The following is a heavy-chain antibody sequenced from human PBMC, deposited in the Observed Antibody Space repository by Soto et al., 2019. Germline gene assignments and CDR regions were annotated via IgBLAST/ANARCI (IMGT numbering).Heavy chain of an antibody. CDR2: IYYSGST. J-gene: IGHJ5*02. CDR1: GGSINSGDCY. Sequence: QVQLQESGPGLVKTSQTLSLTCTVSGGSINSGDCYWSWIRQHPGKGLEWIGYIYYSGSTYYNPSLKSRVTISVDTSKNQFSLKLSSVTAADTAVYYGAREEVAYYGSGSYNWFDPWGQGTLVTVSS. D-gene: IGHD3-10*01. V-gene: IGHV4-31*03. CDR3: AREEVAYYGSGSYNWFDP.